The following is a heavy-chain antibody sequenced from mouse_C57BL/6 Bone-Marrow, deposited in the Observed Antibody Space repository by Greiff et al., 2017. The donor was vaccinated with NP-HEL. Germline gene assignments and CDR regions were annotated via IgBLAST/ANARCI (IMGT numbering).Heavy chain of an antibody. D-gene: IGHD1-1*01. CDR2: IDPSDSYT. CDR3: ARSVLPYWYFDV. J-gene: IGHJ1*03. Sequence: QVQLQQPGAELVMPGASVKLSCKASGYTFTSYWMHWVKQRPGQGLEWIGEIDPSDSYTNYNQKFKGKSTFTVDKSSSTAYMQLSSLTSEDSAVYYCARSVLPYWYFDVWGTGTTVTVSS. CDR1: GYTFTSYW. V-gene: IGHV1-69*01.